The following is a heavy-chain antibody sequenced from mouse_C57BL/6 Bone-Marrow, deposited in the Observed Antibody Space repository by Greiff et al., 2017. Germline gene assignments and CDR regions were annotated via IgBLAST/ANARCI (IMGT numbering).Heavy chain of an antibody. CDR3: TREGPINTVARRNFDY. CDR2: IDPETGGT. Sequence: QVQLQQSGAELVRPGASVTLSCKASGYTFTDYEMHWVKQTPVHGLEWIGAIDPETGGTAYNQKFKGKAILTADKSSSTAYMELRSLTSEDSAVYYCTREGPINTVARRNFDYWGQGATLTVSS. J-gene: IGHJ2*01. D-gene: IGHD1-1*01. V-gene: IGHV1-15*01. CDR1: GYTFTDYE.